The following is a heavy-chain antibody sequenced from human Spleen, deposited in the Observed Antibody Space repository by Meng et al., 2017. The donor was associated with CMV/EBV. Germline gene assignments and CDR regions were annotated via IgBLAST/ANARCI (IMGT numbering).Heavy chain of an antibody. CDR1: GYAFTSHC. Sequence: VSCRASGYAFTSHCITWVRQAPGQGLEWMGWISPSIGSTNYAQRLEGRVTMTTDRSTTTAYLELRSLRYDDTAVYFCARGTGIFDYWGQGTLVTVSS. CDR3: ARGTGIFDY. D-gene: IGHD7-27*01. J-gene: IGHJ4*02. V-gene: IGHV1-18*04. CDR2: ISPSIGST.